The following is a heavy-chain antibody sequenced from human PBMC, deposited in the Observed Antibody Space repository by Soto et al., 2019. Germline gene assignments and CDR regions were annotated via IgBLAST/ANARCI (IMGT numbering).Heavy chain of an antibody. CDR3: ARGGSGWTRGGWLGP. CDR2: ISGSGA. J-gene: IGHJ5*02. D-gene: IGHD6-19*01. CDR1: GFTFSNYP. V-gene: IGHV3-23*01. Sequence: EVQLLESGGGLVQRGGSLRLSCAASGFTFSNYPMSWVRQAPGKGLEWVSVISGSGAFYADSVKGRFTISRDHSKNTLYLQMNGLTDGDTAFYYCARGGSGWTRGGWLGPWGQGSLVTVSS.